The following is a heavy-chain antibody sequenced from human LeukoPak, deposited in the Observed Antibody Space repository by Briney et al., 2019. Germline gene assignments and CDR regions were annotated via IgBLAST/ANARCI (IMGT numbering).Heavy chain of an antibody. CDR2: ISGSGGST. D-gene: IGHD1-26*01. CDR1: GFTFSSYA. Sequence: QTGGSLRLSCAASGFTFSSYAMSWVRQAPGKGLEWVSAISGSGGSTYYADSVKGRFTISRDNSKNTLYLQMNSLRAEDTAVYYCAKDWDLQGELPSASDIWGQGTMVTVSS. J-gene: IGHJ3*02. V-gene: IGHV3-23*01. CDR3: AKDWDLQGELPSASDI.